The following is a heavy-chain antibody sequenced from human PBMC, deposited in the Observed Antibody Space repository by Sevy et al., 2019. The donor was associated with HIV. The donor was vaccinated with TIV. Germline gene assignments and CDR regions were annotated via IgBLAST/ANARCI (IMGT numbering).Heavy chain of an antibody. CDR3: ASTYYYDSSAYYYNYYYGMDV. CDR1: GFTFSSYA. D-gene: IGHD3-22*01. V-gene: IGHV3-23*01. J-gene: IGHJ6*02. CDR2: ISGSGGST. Sequence: GGSLRLSCAASGFTFSSYAMSWVRQAPGKGLEWVSAISGSGGSTYYADSVKGRFTISRDNSKNTLYLQMNSLRAEDTAVYYCASTYYYDSSAYYYNYYYGMDVWGQGTMVTVSS.